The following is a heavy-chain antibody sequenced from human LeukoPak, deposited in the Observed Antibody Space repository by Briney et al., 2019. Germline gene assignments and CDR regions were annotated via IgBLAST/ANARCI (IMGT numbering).Heavy chain of an antibody. J-gene: IGHJ5*02. CDR3: AKNGRGYGSGSSNWFDP. CDR2: IRYDGSNK. CDR1: GFTLSIYG. D-gene: IGHD3-10*01. Sequence: PGGSLRLSCAASGFTLSIYGMHWVRQAPGKGLEWVAFIRYDGSNKYYADSVKGRFTISRDNSKNTLYLQMNSLKTEDTAVYYCAKNGRGYGSGSSNWFDPWGQGTLVTVSS. V-gene: IGHV3-30*02.